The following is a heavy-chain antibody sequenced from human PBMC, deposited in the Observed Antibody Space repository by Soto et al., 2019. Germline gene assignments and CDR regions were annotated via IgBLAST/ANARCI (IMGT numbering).Heavy chain of an antibody. CDR1: GFTFSSYA. D-gene: IGHD3-22*01. V-gene: IGHV3-30-3*01. CDR3: ARGTYYDSSGYYPGGMDV. J-gene: IGHJ6*02. Sequence: GGSLRLSCAASGFTFSSYAMHWVRQAPGKGLEWVAVISYDGSNKYYADSMKGRFTISRDNSKNTLYLQMNSLRAEDTAVYYCARGTYYDSSGYYPGGMDVWGQGTTVTVSS. CDR2: ISYDGSNK.